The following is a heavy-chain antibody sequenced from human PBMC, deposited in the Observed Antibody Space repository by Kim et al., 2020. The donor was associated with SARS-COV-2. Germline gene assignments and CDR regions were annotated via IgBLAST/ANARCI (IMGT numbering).Heavy chain of an antibody. CDR3: VKGAWLDY. CDR2: DSA. Sequence: DSAYYSESVEGRFTVSRDSGRNTLYLQMDSLGSDGTAIYYCVKGAWLDYWGPGTLVTVSS. D-gene: IGHD5-12*01. V-gene: IGHV3-23*01. J-gene: IGHJ4*02.